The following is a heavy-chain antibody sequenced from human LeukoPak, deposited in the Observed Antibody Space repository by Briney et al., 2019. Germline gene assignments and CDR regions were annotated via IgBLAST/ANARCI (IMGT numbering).Heavy chain of an antibody. V-gene: IGHV4-59*01. J-gene: IGHJ6*02. CDR1: GASISTYY. D-gene: IGHD2-15*01. Sequence: PSETLSLTCTASGASISTYYWSCIRQPPGKGLEWIGYISYSGSINYNPSLKSRVTILVDTSKSQFCLKLTSVTAADTAVYYCARDRSGSSYWDSYHVMDVWGQGTTVTVSS. CDR2: ISYSGSI. CDR3: ARDRSGSSYWDSYHVMDV.